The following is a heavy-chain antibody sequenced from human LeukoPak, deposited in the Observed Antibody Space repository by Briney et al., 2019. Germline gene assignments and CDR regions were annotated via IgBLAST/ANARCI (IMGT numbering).Heavy chain of an antibody. D-gene: IGHD1-1*01. J-gene: IGHJ4*02. Sequence: ASVKVSCKASGYTFNDYGITWVRQAPGHGLEWIGWISVDNGNTNYAQKLQGRLTMTTDTSTSTAYMELRSLRSDDTAVYYCARRSHLGLDHFDYWGQGTLVTVSS. V-gene: IGHV1-18*01. CDR1: GYTFNDYG. CDR2: ISVDNGNT. CDR3: ARRSHLGLDHFDY.